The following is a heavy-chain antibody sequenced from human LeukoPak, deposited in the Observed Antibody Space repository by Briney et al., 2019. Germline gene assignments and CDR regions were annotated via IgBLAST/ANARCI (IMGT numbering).Heavy chain of an antibody. J-gene: IGHJ3*02. CDR1: GGSFSGYY. D-gene: IGHD2-2*01. CDR3: ARGPIYCSSTSCHGGVAFDI. CDR2: INHSGST. V-gene: IGHV4-34*01. Sequence: SETLSLTCAVHGGSFSGYYWSWIRQPPGKGLEWIGEINHSGSTNYNPSLKSRVTISVDTSKNQFSLKLSSVTAADTAVYYCARGPIYCSSTSCHGGVAFDIWGQGTMVTVSS.